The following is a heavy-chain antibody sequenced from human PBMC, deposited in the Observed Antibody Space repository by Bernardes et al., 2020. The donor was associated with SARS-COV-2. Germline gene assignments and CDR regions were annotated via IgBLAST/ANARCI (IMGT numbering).Heavy chain of an antibody. J-gene: IGHJ4*02. CDR2: INPNTGGT. CDR1: GYTFTDYF. Sequence: ASVKVSCKASGYTFTDYFIHWVRLAPGQRLEWMGWINPNTGGTNYVQKFQGRVTMTRDTSITTAYMELSWLGSDDTAIYYCARTRTTISTTGIPVDYWGQGTLVTVSS. CDR3: ARTRTTISTTGIPVDY. V-gene: IGHV1-2*02. D-gene: IGHD2-21*02.